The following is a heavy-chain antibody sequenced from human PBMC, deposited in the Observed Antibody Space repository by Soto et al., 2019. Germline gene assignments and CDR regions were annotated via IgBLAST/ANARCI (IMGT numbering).Heavy chain of an antibody. J-gene: IGHJ5*02. Sequence: SETLSLTCTVSGGSISSSSYYWGWIRQPPGKGLEWIGSIYYSGSTYYNPSLKSRVTISVDTSKNQFSLKLSSVTAADTAVYYCARRVSAGPINWFDPWGQGTLVTVSS. D-gene: IGHD6-13*01. V-gene: IGHV4-39*01. CDR2: IYYSGST. CDR1: GGSISSSSYY. CDR3: ARRVSAGPINWFDP.